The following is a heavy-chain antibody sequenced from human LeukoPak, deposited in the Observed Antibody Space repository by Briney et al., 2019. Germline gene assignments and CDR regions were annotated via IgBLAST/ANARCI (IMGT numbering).Heavy chain of an antibody. V-gene: IGHV3-48*01. CDR2: ISSSSSTI. Sequence: PGGSLRLSCAASGFTFSNCGMTWVRQAPGKGLEWVSYISSSSSTIYYVDSVKGRFTVSRDNAKNSLYLQMNSLRAEDTAVYYCARAAGSGYYQYFDYWGQGALVTVSS. CDR3: ARAAGSGYYQYFDY. CDR1: GFTFSNCG. D-gene: IGHD3-22*01. J-gene: IGHJ4*02.